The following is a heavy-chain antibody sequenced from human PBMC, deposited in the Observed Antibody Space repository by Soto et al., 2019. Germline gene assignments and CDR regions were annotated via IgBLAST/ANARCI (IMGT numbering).Heavy chain of an antibody. D-gene: IGHD2-2*01. CDR1: GYTFTSYD. J-gene: IGHJ4*02. Sequence: SSVKVSCKASGYTFTSYDINWVRQAPGLGLEWMGRITPMLSVSNYAQKFRGRVTITADKSTSTAYMELSSLRAEDTAVYYCARDMMKGYCSSTSCYGGPDYWGQGTLVTVSS. V-gene: IGHV1-69*04. CDR2: ITPMLSVS. CDR3: ARDMMKGYCSSTSCYGGPDY.